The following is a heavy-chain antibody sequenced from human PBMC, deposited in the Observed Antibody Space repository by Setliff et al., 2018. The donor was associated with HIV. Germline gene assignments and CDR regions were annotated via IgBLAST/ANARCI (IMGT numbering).Heavy chain of an antibody. CDR2: IYNSGYT. CDR1: GYSISSGYY. D-gene: IGHD5-12*01. J-gene: IGHJ4*02. V-gene: IGHV4-38-2*02. CDR3: ARSYPSRGPLPEDY. Sequence: SETLSLTCTVSGYSISSGYYWGWIRQPPEKGLEWIGSIYNSGYTHYNPSLKSRVTISVDTSKNQFSLELTSVTAADTAVYYCARSYPSRGPLPEDYWSQGTLVTVSS.